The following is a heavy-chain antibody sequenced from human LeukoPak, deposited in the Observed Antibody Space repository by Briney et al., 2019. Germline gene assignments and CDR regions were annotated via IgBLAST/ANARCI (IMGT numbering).Heavy chain of an antibody. J-gene: IGHJ4*02. CDR3: ARSVGYSRYYFDY. Sequence: SETLSLTCTVSGGSISSSSCYWGWIRQPPGKGLEWIGSIYYSGSTYYNPSLKSRVTISVDTSKNQFSLKLSSVTAADTAVYYCARSVGYSRYYFDYWGQGTLVTVSS. CDR2: IYYSGST. CDR1: GGSISSSSCY. V-gene: IGHV4-39*07. D-gene: IGHD1-26*01.